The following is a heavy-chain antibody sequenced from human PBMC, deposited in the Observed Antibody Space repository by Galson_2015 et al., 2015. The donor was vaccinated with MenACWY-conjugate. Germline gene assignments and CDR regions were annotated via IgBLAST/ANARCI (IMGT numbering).Heavy chain of an antibody. CDR2: INPYNNHT. CDR3: ARDEGGLRLSFFDF. J-gene: IGHJ4*02. V-gene: IGHV1-18*01. D-gene: IGHD2/OR15-2a*01. Sequence: SVKVSCKASGYSFTNYGINWVRQAPGQGLEWIAWINPYNNHTNYAQKVRSRVAMTTDTSTGTAYMELRSLTSDDTAIYYCARDEGGLRLSFFDFWGQGALVTVSS. CDR1: GYSFTNYG.